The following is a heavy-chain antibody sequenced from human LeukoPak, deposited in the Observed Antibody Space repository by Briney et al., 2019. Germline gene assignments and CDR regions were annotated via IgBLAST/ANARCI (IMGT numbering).Heavy chain of an antibody. CDR1: GFTFDDYA. Sequence: GGSLRLSCAGSGFTFDDYAMHGVRQAPGKGLEWVSLISWDGGSTYYADSVKGRFTISRDNSKNSLYLQMNSLRAEDTALYYCAKDYYYDSSGSPYYFDYWGQGTLVTVSS. V-gene: IGHV3-43D*03. CDR3: AKDYYYDSSGSPYYFDY. J-gene: IGHJ4*02. CDR2: ISWDGGST. D-gene: IGHD3-22*01.